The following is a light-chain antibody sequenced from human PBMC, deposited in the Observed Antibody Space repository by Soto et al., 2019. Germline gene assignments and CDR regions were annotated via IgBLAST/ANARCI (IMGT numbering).Light chain of an antibody. CDR2: GTS. CDR1: QSVSSKY. J-gene: IGKJ2*01. Sequence: EIVLTQSPGTLSLSPGERATLSCRASQSVSSKYLAWYQQKPGQAPRVLIYGTSIRASGVPERFSGGGSGTDFTLTITRLEPEDFAVYYCQQYGGAPPHTFGQGTKLEIK. V-gene: IGKV3-20*01. CDR3: QQYGGAPPHT.